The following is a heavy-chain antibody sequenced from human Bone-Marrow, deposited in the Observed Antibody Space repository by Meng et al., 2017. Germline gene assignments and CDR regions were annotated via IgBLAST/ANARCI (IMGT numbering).Heavy chain of an antibody. CDR3: ARDRAYSSSWWCAFDI. V-gene: IGHV1-8*01. Sequence: ASVKVSCKASGYAFTSYDINWVRQATGQGLEWMGWMNPNSGNTGYAQNFQGRVTMTRNTPISTAYMELNSLRSEDTAVYYCARDRAYSSSWWCAFDIWGQGTMVTVSS. J-gene: IGHJ3*02. D-gene: IGHD6-13*01. CDR1: GYAFTSYD. CDR2: MNPNSGNT.